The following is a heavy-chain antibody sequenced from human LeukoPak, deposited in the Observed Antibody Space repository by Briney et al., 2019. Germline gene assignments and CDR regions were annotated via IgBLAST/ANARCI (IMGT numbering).Heavy chain of an antibody. CDR2: INPNSGGT. J-gene: IGHJ4*02. D-gene: IGHD3-22*01. Sequence: ASVKVSCKASGYIFTGYYMHWVRQAPGQGLEWMGWINPNSGGTNYAQKFQGRVTMTRDTSISTAYMELSRLRSDDTAVYYCARDGDSSGYSNFDYWGQGTLVTVSS. V-gene: IGHV1-2*02. CDR1: GYIFTGYY. CDR3: ARDGDSSGYSNFDY.